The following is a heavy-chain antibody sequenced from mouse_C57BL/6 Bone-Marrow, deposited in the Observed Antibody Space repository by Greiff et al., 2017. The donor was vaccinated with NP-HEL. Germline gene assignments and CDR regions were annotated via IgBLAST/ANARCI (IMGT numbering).Heavy chain of an antibody. V-gene: IGHV1-80*01. CDR3: ARGAY. CDR1: GYEFSNYC. J-gene: IGHJ3*01. CDR2: IYPGDGDT. Sequence: VKLMESGAELVKPGASVKISCKASGYEFSNYCMNWVKQRPGKGLEWIGQIYPGDGDTNYNGKFKDKATLTADQSSSTAYMQLSRRTSEDSAVYFCARGAYWGQGTLVTVSA.